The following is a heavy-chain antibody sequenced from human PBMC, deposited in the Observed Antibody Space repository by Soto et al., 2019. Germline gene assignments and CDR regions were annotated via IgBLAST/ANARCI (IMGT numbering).Heavy chain of an antibody. CDR2: ISGNSGFT. Sequence: SRRLSCAASGFTFSNYAMNWVRQAPGKGLEWVSGISGNSGFTYYTDSVKGRFTISRDNSKNTLFLQMNALRDEDTAIYYCAKVGSFYVPRSPSDYWGRGIVVSVSS. D-gene: IGHD1-26*01. J-gene: IGHJ4*02. CDR3: AKVGSFYVPRSPSDY. V-gene: IGHV3-23*01. CDR1: GFTFSNYA.